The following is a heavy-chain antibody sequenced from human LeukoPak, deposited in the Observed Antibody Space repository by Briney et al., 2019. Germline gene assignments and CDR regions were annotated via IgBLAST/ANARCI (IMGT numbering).Heavy chain of an antibody. CDR1: GFTFSSNW. D-gene: IGHD5-18*01. CDR2: INSDGSST. J-gene: IGHJ4*02. V-gene: IGHV3-74*01. Sequence: PGGSLRLSCAASGFTFSSNWMNWVRQVPGKGLVWVSHINSDGSSTRYADSVKGRFTISRDNAKNTLYLQMNSLRAEDTAVYYCARDPQETGDGYSYGYGLDYWGQGTLVTVSS. CDR3: ARDPQETGDGYSYGYGLDY.